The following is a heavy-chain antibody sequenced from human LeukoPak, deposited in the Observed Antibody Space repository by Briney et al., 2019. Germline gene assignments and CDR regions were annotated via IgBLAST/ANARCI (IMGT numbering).Heavy chain of an antibody. V-gene: IGHV4-59*01. CDR1: GGSISSYY. D-gene: IGHD6-13*01. CDR3: ARVTAAAGTWYFDY. J-gene: IGHJ4*02. CDR2: IYYSGST. Sequence: SETLSLTCTVSGGSISSYYWSWIRQPPGKGLEWIGYIYYSGSTNYNPSLKSRVTISVDTSKNQFSLKLSSVTAADTAVYYCARVTAAAGTWYFDYWGQGTLVTVSS.